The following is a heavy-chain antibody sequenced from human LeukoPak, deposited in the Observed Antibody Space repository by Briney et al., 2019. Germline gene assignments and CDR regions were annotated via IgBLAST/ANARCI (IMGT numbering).Heavy chain of an antibody. CDR3: ARENRQWLGNWFDP. CDR2: IYYSGST. D-gene: IGHD6-19*01. J-gene: IGHJ5*02. Sequence: ASETLSLTCTVSGGSISSYYWSWIRQPPGKGLEWIGYIYYSGSTNYNPSLKSRVTISVDTSKNQFSLKLSSVTAADTAVYYCARENRQWLGNWFDPWGQGTLVTVSS. CDR1: GGSISSYY. V-gene: IGHV4-59*01.